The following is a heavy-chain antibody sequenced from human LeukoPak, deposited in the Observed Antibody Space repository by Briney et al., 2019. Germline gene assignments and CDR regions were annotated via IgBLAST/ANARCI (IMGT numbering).Heavy chain of an antibody. J-gene: IGHJ3*02. CDR2: VNPNSGNT. CDR1: GYTFTSYD. Sequence: GASVKVSCKASGYTFTSYDINWVRQATGQGLEWMGWVNPNSGNTGYAQKFQGRVTMTRNTSISTAYMELSSLRSEDTAVYYCARGHYYDSSGYYPDAFDIWGQGTMVTVSS. CDR3: ARGHYYDSSGYYPDAFDI. D-gene: IGHD3-22*01. V-gene: IGHV1-8*01.